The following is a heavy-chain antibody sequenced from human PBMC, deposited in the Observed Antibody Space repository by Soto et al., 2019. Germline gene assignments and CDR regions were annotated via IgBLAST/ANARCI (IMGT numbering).Heavy chain of an antibody. J-gene: IGHJ4*02. CDR1: GFSLSNARMG. D-gene: IGHD3-22*01. Sequence: QVTLKESGPVLVKPTETLTLTCTVSGFSLSNARMGVSWIRQPPGKALEWLAHIFSNDEKSYSTSLKSRLTICKXTXTSQVVLTMTNMDPVDTATYYCARITMDSSGYYFSYWGQGTLVTVSS. CDR3: ARITMDSSGYYFSY. CDR2: IFSNDEK. V-gene: IGHV2-26*01.